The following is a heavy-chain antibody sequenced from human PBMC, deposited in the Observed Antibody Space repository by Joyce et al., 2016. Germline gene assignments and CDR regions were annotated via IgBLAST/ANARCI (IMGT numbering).Heavy chain of an antibody. CDR3: VRDDRDVGAGGHGYFDY. J-gene: IGHJ4*02. V-gene: IGHV1-18*01. Sequence: QVQLVQSGAEVKEPGASVKVSCKASGYTFTSYSISWVRQAPGQGLEWMGWISGYNCNANYARNLQGRVTVTTDTSTSTAYMEMRSLSTDDTAVYYCVRDDRDVGAGGHGYFDYWGQGTLVTVSS. CDR2: ISGYNCNA. CDR1: GYTFTSYS. D-gene: IGHD1-26*01.